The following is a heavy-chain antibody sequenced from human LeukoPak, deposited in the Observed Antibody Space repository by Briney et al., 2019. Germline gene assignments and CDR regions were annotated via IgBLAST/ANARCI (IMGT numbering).Heavy chain of an antibody. Sequence: SETLSLTCAVYGGSFSGYYWSWIRQPPGKGLEWIGEINHSGSTNYNPSLKSRVTISVDTSKNQFSLKLSSVTAADTAVYYCASLHCSSTGCFRPAARYYYYYGMDVWGKGTTVTVSS. V-gene: IGHV4-34*01. D-gene: IGHD2-2*01. CDR2: INHSGST. CDR3: ASLHCSSTGCFRPAARYYYYYGMDV. CDR1: GGSFSGYY. J-gene: IGHJ6*04.